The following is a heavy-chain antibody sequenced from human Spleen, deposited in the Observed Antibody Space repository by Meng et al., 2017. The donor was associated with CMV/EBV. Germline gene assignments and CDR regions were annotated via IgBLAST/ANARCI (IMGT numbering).Heavy chain of an antibody. CDR3: ARGGTELEHRRSWFDP. V-gene: IGHV1-2*02. D-gene: IGHD1/OR15-1a*01. CDR2: IHPKSGAM. Sequence: GYIFRVHYIYWVRQAPGQGLEWMGWIHPKSGAMNYEDKFQGRVAMTSDTSFSTAYMELRSLRSDDRAVYYCARGGTELEHRRSWFDPWGQGTLVTVSS. CDR1: GYIFRVHY. J-gene: IGHJ5*02.